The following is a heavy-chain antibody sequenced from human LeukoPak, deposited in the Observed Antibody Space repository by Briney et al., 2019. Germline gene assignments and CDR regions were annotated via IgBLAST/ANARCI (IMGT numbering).Heavy chain of an antibody. CDR1: GFTFSSFA. J-gene: IGHJ1*01. CDR3: ARDVDTAMVTSDSSGYYGYFQH. CDR2: ISYDGSNK. V-gene: IGHV3-30-3*01. Sequence: GGSLRLSCAASGFTFSSFAMHWVRQAPGKGLEWVAVISYDGSNKYYADSVKGRFTISRDNSKNTLYLQMNSLRAEDTAVYYCARDVDTAMVTSDSSGYYGYFQHWGQGTLVTVSS. D-gene: IGHD5-18*01.